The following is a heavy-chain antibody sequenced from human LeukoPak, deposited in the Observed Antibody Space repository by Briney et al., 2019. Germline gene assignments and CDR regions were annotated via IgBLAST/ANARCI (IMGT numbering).Heavy chain of an antibody. CDR3: ARDVLGGSAYYFDY. V-gene: IGHV1-69*06. Sequence: SVKVSCKASGGTFSSYAISWVRQAPGQGLEWMGGIIPIFGTANYAQKFQGRVTITADKSTSTAYMELSSLRSEDTALYYCARDVLGGSAYYFDYWGQGTLVTVSS. CDR2: IIPIFGTA. D-gene: IGHD2-15*01. J-gene: IGHJ4*02. CDR1: GGTFSSYA.